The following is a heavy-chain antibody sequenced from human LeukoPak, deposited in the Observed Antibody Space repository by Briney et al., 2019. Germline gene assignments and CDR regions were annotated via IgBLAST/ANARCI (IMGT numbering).Heavy chain of an antibody. CDR2: IYYRGNT. V-gene: IGHV4-59*08. CDR3: ARRRTSGKFQELHFDL. CDR1: GGSVSPYY. Sequence: SETLSLTCTVSGGSVSPYYWSWIRQPPGKGLEWIGYIYYRGNTNHNVSLKSRVTISVDTSKNQFSLKLSSVTAADTAVYYCARRRTSGKFQELHFDLWGQGTLVTVSS. D-gene: IGHD1-7*01. J-gene: IGHJ4*02.